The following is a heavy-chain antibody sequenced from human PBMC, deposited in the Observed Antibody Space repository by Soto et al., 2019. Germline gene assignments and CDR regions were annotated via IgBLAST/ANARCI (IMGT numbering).Heavy chain of an antibody. J-gene: IGHJ4*02. CDR2: ISYDGSNK. CDR1: GFTFSSYG. D-gene: IGHD3-9*01. Sequence: PGGSLRLSCAASGFTFSSYGMHWVRQAPGKGLEWVAVISYDGSNKYYADSVKGRFTISRDNSKNTLYLQMNSLRAEDTAVYYCAKDGVLEEYFDPYYFDYWGQGTLVTVSS. CDR3: AKDGVLEEYFDPYYFDY. V-gene: IGHV3-30*18.